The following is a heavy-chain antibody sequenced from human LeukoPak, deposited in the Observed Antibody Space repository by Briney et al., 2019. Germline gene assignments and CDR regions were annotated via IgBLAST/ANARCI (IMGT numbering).Heavy chain of an antibody. V-gene: IGHV3-23*01. D-gene: IGHD6-19*01. Sequence: GGSLRLSCTVSGFTVSSNSMSWVRQAPGKGLEWVSAISGSGGSTYYADSVKGRFTISRDNSKNTLYLQMNSLRAEDTAVYYCAKDPGYSSGWYYDYWGQGTLVTVSS. CDR3: AKDPGYSSGWYYDY. CDR2: ISGSGGST. J-gene: IGHJ4*02. CDR1: GFTVSSNS.